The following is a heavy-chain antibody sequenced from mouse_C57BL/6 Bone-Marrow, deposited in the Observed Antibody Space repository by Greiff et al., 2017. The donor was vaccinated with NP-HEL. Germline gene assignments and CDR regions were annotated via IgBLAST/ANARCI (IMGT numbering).Heavy chain of an antibody. CDR2: IYPGSGST. CDR3: ARDYGSPAWFAY. CDR1: GYTFTSYW. D-gene: IGHD1-1*01. Sequence: VKLQQLGAELVKPGASVKMSCKASGYTFTSYWITWVKQRPGQGLEWIGDIYPGSGSTNYNEKFKSKATLTVDTSSSTAYMQLSSLTSEDSAVYYCARDYGSPAWFAYWGQGTLVTVSA. V-gene: IGHV1-55*01. J-gene: IGHJ3*01.